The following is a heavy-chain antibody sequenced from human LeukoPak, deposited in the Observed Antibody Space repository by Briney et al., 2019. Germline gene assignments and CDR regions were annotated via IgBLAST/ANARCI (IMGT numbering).Heavy chain of an antibody. CDR1: GGSFSNYY. D-gene: IGHD6-13*01. CDR2: INHSGST. Sequence: SETLSLTCAVYGGSFSNYYWSWIRQPPGKGLEWIGEINHSGSTNYNPSLKSRVTISVDTSKNQFSLKLSSVTAADTAVYHCARGLAKGAASGWFDPWGQGTLVTVSS. CDR3: ARGLAKGAASGWFDP. V-gene: IGHV4-34*01. J-gene: IGHJ5*02.